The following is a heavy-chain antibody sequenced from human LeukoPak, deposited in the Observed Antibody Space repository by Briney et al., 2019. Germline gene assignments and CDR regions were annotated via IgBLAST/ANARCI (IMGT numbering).Heavy chain of an antibody. J-gene: IGHJ4*02. V-gene: IGHV4-34*10. CDR1: GGSISCYF. CDR3: ARHTWQWLPFVD. Sequence: SETLSLTCAAYGGSISCYFWRLIRQSPGKGLERVGEIKHDGSTTYNPSLQSQVAMSVDPSTNQTYLQLTCVTAADTAIYYCARHTWQWLPFVDWGQGTQVTISS. CDR2: IKHDGST. D-gene: IGHD5-12*01.